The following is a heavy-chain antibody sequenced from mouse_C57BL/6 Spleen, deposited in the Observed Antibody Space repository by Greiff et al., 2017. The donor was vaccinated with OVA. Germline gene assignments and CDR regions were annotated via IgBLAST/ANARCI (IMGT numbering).Heavy chain of an antibody. V-gene: IGHV1-22*01. CDR3: AREGGYVYAMDY. D-gene: IGHD2-2*01. Sequence: EVKLQESGPELVKPGASVKMSCKASGYTFTDYNMHWVKQSHGKSLEWIGYLNPNNGGTSYNQKFKGKATLTVNKSSSTAYMELRSLTSEDSAVYYCAREGGYVYAMDYWGQGTSVTVSS. CDR2: LNPNNGGT. CDR1: GYTFTDYN. J-gene: IGHJ4*01.